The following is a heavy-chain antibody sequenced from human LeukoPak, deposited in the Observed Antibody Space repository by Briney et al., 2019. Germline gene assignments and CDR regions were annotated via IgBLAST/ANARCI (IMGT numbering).Heavy chain of an antibody. J-gene: IGHJ4*02. D-gene: IGHD3-3*01. CDR1: GFTFGSYA. CDR2: ISGSGGST. V-gene: IGHV3-23*01. Sequence: PWGSLRLSCAASGFTFGSYAMSWVRQAPGKGLEWVSAISGSGGSTYYADSVKGRFTISRDNSKNTLYLQMNSLRAEDTAVYYCAKKSLYDFWSGTDYWGQGTLVTVSS. CDR3: AKKSLYDFWSGTDY.